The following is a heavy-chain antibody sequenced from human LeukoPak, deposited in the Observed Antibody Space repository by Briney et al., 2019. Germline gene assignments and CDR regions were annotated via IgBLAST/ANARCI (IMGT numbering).Heavy chain of an antibody. CDR1: GYTFIHYF. D-gene: IGHD3-22*01. V-gene: IGHV1-2*02. CDR2: INPNSGGT. Sequence: GASVKVSCKASGYTFIHYFVHWVRQAPGQGLEWMGWINPNSGGTEYAQKVQGRVTMTSDTSISTAYMELSRLRPNDTAVYYCARILIGNYFDSSGYYHIWGQGTMVIVSS. J-gene: IGHJ3*02. CDR3: ARILIGNYFDSSGYYHI.